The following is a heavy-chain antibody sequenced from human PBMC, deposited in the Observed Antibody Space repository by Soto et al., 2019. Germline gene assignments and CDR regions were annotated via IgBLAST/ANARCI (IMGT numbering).Heavy chain of an antibody. V-gene: IGHV3-21*01. CDR1: GFTFSSYS. Sequence: EVQLVESGGGLVKPGGSLRLSCAASGFTFSSYSMNWVRQAPGKGLEWVSSISSSSSYIYYADSVKGRFTISRDNAKNSLYLQMNSLRAEDTAVYYCARALSHHYDFWSGYYGVWFDPWGQGTLVTVSS. J-gene: IGHJ5*02. CDR3: ARALSHHYDFWSGYYGVWFDP. CDR2: ISSSSSYI. D-gene: IGHD3-3*01.